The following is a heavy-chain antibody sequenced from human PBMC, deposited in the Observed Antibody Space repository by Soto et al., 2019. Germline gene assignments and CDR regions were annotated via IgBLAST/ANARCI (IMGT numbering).Heavy chain of an antibody. CDR1: GGSISSYY. Sequence: XETLSLTCTVSGGSISSYYWSWIRQPPGKGLEWIGYIYYSGSTNYNPSLKSRVTISVDTSKNQFSLKLSSVTAADTAVYYCARGELLVPYYFDYWGQGTLVTVSS. V-gene: IGHV4-59*01. D-gene: IGHD1-26*01. J-gene: IGHJ4*02. CDR2: IYYSGST. CDR3: ARGELLVPYYFDY.